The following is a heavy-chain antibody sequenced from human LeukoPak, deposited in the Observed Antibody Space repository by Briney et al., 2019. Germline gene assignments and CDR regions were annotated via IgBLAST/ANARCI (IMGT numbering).Heavy chain of an antibody. CDR1: GYTFTSYY. Sequence: ASVKVSCKASGYTFTSYYIHWVRQAPGQGLEWMGIINPSGGSTGYAQKFQDRVTMSRDTSTSTVYMEWSSLRSEDTAVYYCARALWGSYRYTSDYWGQGTLVTVSS. J-gene: IGHJ4*02. V-gene: IGHV1-46*01. CDR3: ARALWGSYRYTSDY. CDR2: INPSGGST. D-gene: IGHD3-16*02.